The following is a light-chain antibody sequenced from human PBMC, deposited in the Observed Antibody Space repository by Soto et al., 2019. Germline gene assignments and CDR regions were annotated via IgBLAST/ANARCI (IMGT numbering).Light chain of an antibody. CDR1: QSVSSSY. Sequence: EIGLTQSPGTLSLSPGERATLSCRASQSVSSSYLAWYQQKPGQAPRLLIYGASSRATGIPARFSGSGSGTDFTLTISRLEPEDFAVYYCQQYGSSRFTFGGGTKVEIK. V-gene: IGKV3-20*01. CDR2: GAS. CDR3: QQYGSSRFT. J-gene: IGKJ4*01.